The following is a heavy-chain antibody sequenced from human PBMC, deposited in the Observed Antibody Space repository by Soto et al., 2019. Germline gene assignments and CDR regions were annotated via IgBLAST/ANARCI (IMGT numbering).Heavy chain of an antibody. CDR1: GFTFSSYG. V-gene: IGHV3-33*01. D-gene: IGHD3-22*01. CDR3: ARLGPYDHSSSFDY. Sequence: QVQLVESGGGVVQPGRSPRLSCAASGFTFSSYGMHWVRQAPGKGLEWVAVIWYDGSNKYYADSVKGRFTISRDNSKNTLYLQMNSLRAEDTAVYYCARLGPYDHSSSFDYWGQGTLVTVSS. CDR2: IWYDGSNK. J-gene: IGHJ4*02.